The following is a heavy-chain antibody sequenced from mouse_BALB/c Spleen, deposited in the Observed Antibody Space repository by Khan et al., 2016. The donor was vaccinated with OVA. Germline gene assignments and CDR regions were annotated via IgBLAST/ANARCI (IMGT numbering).Heavy chain of an antibody. J-gene: IGHJ3*01. CDR2: ISSATTYT. Sequence: EVELVESGGGLVEPGGSLKLSCAASGFTFSSFVMSWVRQTPEKRLEWVATISSATTYTYYPDSVKGRFTFSRDNAKNTLYLQMNSLMSDDTAMYYCANSNYGWFAYWGQGTLVTVST. D-gene: IGHD2-5*01. CDR3: ANSNYGWFAY. V-gene: IGHV5-9-1*01. CDR1: GFTFSSFV.